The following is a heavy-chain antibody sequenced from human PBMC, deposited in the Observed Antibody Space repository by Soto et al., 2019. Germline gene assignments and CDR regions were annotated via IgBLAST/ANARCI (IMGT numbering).Heavy chain of an antibody. V-gene: IGHV4-39*01. J-gene: IGHJ5*02. D-gene: IGHD3-3*01. CDR3: ATSTMTSNWFDP. CDR2: FYYFGST. CDR1: ADSISSRVYY. Sequence: QLQLQESGPGLVKPSQTLSLTCSVSADSISSRVYYWGWIRQPPGKGLEWTGNFYYFGSTYYNPSLKSRVTISVHTSNNQLPLRLTSVTAADTAVYYCATSTMTSNWFDPWGQGTLVTVSS.